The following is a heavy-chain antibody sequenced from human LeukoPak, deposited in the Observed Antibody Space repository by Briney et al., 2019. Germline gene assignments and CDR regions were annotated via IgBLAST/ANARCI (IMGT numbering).Heavy chain of an antibody. V-gene: IGHV1-2*02. D-gene: IGHD3-9*01. J-gene: IGHJ4*02. Sequence: GASVKVSCKTSGYTFTDYYIHWVRQAPGQGLESMGWINPKIGGTNYAPRFQGRVSMTSDTSITTAYMQLRRVTSDDTAVYYCARDSSRRPQKYDIATSFSTENWGQGTLVAVSS. CDR1: GYTFTDYY. CDR3: ARDSSRRPQKYDIATSFSTEN. CDR2: INPKIGGT.